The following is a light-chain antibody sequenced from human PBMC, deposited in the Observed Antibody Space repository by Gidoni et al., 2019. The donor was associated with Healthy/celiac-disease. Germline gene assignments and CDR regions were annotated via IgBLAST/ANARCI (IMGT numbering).Light chain of an antibody. CDR3: AAWDDSLSGVV. V-gene: IGLV1-47*01. J-gene: IGLJ2*01. CDR1: ISNIGSNY. Sequence: QSVLTQPPSASVTPGQRVTISCSGSISNIGSNYVYWYQQLPGTAPKLLIYRNNQRPSGVPDRFSGSKSGTSASLAISGLRSEDEADYYCAAWDDSLSGVVFGGGTKLTVL. CDR2: RNN.